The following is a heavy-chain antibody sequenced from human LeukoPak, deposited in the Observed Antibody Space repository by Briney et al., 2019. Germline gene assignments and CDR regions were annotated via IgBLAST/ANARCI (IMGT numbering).Heavy chain of an antibody. CDR3: AKGYYGSGSYSEYFQY. J-gene: IGHJ1*01. Sequence: ASVKVSCKASGYTFTAYYIHWVRHAPGQGLEYMGVINPSSENTSYTQRFRGRVTMTRDTSTSTVYMQLSSLRSEDTAVYYCAKGYYGSGSYSEYFQYWGQGTLVTVSS. CDR1: GYTFTAYY. CDR2: INPSSENT. V-gene: IGHV1-46*01. D-gene: IGHD3-10*01.